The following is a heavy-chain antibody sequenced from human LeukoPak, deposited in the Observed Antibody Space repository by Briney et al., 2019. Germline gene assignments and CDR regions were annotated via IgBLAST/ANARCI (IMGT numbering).Heavy chain of an antibody. Sequence: SETLSLTCAVYGGSFSGYYWSWIRQPPGKGLEWIGEINHSGSTNYNPSLKSRVTISVDTSKNQFSLKLSSVTAADTAVYCCARGGYSYGLHYWGQGTLVTVSS. D-gene: IGHD5-18*01. CDR3: ARGGYSYGLHY. J-gene: IGHJ4*02. V-gene: IGHV4-34*01. CDR1: GGSFSGYY. CDR2: INHSGST.